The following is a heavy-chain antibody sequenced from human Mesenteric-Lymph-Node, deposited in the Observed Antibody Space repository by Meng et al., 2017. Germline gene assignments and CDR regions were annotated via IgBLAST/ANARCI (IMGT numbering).Heavy chain of an antibody. J-gene: IGHJ2*01. D-gene: IGHD6-13*01. CDR1: GFTFSSYS. CDR3: ARGVAPAGMLYWYFDL. V-gene: IGHV3-21*01. Sequence: EVQLVESGGGLVKPWESLRLSCVASGFTFSSYSMNWVRQAPGKGLEWVSSISTSTSIYYADSAKGRFTISRDNAKNSLFLQMNSLRAEDTAVYYCARGVAPAGMLYWYFDLWGRGTLVTVSS. CDR2: ISTSTSI.